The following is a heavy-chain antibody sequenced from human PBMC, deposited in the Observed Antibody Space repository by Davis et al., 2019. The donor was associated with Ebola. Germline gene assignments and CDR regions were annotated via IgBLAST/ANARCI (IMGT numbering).Heavy chain of an antibody. CDR2: IWYDGSNK. J-gene: IGHJ4*02. CDR1: GFTFSSYG. D-gene: IGHD2-15*01. V-gene: IGHV3-33*01. CDR3: ASGGLDIVVVVAAGPLDY. Sequence: GESLKISCAASGFTFSSYGMHWVRQAPGKGLEWVAVIWYDGSNKYYADSVKGRFTISRDNSKNTLYLQMNSLRAEDTAVYYCASGGLDIVVVVAAGPLDYWGQGTLVTVSS.